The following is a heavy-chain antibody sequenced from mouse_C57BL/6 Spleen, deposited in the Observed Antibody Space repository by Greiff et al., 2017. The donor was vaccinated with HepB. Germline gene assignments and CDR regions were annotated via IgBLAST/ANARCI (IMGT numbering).Heavy chain of an antibody. J-gene: IGHJ2*01. V-gene: IGHV1-62-2*01. D-gene: IGHD3-3*01. Sequence: QVQLKESGAELVKPGASVKLSCKASGYTFTEYTIHWVKQRSGQGLEWIGWFYPGSGSIKYNEKFKDKATWTTDKASSPVYMELSRLTSEDSAVYFCARHEVGDWFDYWGQDTTLTVSS. CDR2: FYPGSGSI. CDR1: GYTFTEYT. CDR3: ARHEVGDWFDY.